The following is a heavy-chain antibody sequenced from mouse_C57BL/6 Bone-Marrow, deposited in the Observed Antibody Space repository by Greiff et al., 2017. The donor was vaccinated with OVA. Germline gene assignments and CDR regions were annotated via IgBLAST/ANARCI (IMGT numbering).Heavy chain of an antibody. CDR1: GYTFTSYW. D-gene: IGHD1-1*01. CDR3: TRRGGITTVEDWYFDV. J-gene: IGHJ1*03. V-gene: IGHV1-5*01. CDR2: IYPGNSDT. Sequence: EVQLQQSGTVLARPGASVKMSCKTSGYTFTSYWMHWVKQRPGQGLEWIGAIYPGNSDTSYNQKFKGKAKLTAVTSASTAYMELSSLTNEDSAVYYCTRRGGITTVEDWYFDVWGTGTTVTVSS.